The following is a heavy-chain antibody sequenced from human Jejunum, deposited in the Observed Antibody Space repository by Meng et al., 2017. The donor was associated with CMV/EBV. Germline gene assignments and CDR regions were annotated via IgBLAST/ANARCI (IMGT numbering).Heavy chain of an antibody. D-gene: IGHD6-19*01. CDR3: ARDPSNTSGRYAYFDY. Sequence: QVLLVRAGAEVRKPGASVQVARKASGYTFTRYGISWVRQAPGQGLEWRGWISAYNGNTNYAQKLQGRVTMTTDTSTSTAYMELSSLRSDDTAVYYCARDPSNTSGRYAYFDYWGQGTLVTVSS. CDR2: ISAYNGNT. J-gene: IGHJ4*02. CDR1: GYTFTRYG. V-gene: IGHV1-18*01.